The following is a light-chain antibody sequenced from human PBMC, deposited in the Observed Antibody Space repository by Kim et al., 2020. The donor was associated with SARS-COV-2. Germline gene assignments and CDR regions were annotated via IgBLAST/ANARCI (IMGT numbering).Light chain of an antibody. CDR2: EDT. CDR3: QAWDSSTYV. Sequence: SYELTQTPSVSVSPGQTASITCSGDRLEEKYACWYQQKPGQSPVLVIYEDTKRPSGIPERFSGSNSGNTATLTISGTQAVDEADYYCQAWDSSTYVFGAGTKVTVL. V-gene: IGLV3-1*01. CDR1: RLEEKY. J-gene: IGLJ1*01.